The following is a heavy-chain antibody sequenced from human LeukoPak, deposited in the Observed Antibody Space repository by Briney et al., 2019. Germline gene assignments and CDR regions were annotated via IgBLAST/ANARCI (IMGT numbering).Heavy chain of an antibody. V-gene: IGHV4-59*08. CDR1: GGSISSYY. D-gene: IGHD3-10*01. CDR2: IYYSGSA. Sequence: SETLSLTCTVSGGSISSYYWSWIRQPPGKGLEWIGYIYYSGSANYNPSLKSRVTISVDMSNNQFSLKLNSVPAADTAVYYCARHVYYGSGNYYYGIDVWGQGTTVTVSS. J-gene: IGHJ6*02. CDR3: ARHVYYGSGNYYYGIDV.